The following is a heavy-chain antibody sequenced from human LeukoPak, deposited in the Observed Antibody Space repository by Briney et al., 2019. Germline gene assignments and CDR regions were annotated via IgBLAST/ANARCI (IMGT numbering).Heavy chain of an antibody. Sequence: GGSLRLSCAAPGFTFSSYAMSWVRQAPGKGLEWVSAISGSGGSTYYADSVKGRFTISRDNSKNTLYLQMNSLRAEDTAVYYCAKDAYIVVVPAAIVPYDYWGQGTLVTVSS. CDR2: ISGSGGST. V-gene: IGHV3-23*01. J-gene: IGHJ4*02. CDR3: AKDAYIVVVPAAIVPYDY. D-gene: IGHD2-2*02. CDR1: GFTFSSYA.